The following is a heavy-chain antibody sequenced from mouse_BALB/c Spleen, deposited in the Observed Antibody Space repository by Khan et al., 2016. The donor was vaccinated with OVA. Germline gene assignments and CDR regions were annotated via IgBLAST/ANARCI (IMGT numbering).Heavy chain of an antibody. D-gene: IGHD3-2*02. CDR1: GFYFSRYW. Sequence: EVKLLESGGGLVQPGGSLILSCAASGFYFSRYWMSWARQAPGKGQEWIGVINPGSSTIYYTPSLTDKFIISRDNAKNTHYQQMRKVRTKSTDLYLCARDGNYRQEAIWGQGTLVTVSA. J-gene: IGHJ3*01. CDR3: ARDGNYRQEAI. CDR2: INPGSSTI. V-gene: IGHV4-2*02.